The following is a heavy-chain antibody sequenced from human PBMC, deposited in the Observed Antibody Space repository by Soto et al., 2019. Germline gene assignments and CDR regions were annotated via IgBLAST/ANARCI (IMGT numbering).Heavy chain of an antibody. J-gene: IGHJ4*02. CDR3: ARSSPSIAEAANFDY. V-gene: IGHV1-18*01. CDR1: GYTFTSYG. CDR2: ISAYNGNT. Sequence: ASVKVSCKASGYTFTSYGISWVRQAPGQGLEWMGWISAYNGNTNYAQKLQGRVTMTTDTSTSTAYMELRSLRSDDTAVYYCARSSPSIAEAANFDYWGQGTLVTVSS. D-gene: IGHD6-13*01.